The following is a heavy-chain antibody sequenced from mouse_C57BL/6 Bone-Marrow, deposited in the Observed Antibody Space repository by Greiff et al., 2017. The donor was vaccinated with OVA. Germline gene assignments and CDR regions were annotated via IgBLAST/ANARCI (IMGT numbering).Heavy chain of an antibody. V-gene: IGHV1-81*01. J-gene: IGHJ3*01. Sequence: QVQLQQSGAELARPGASVKLSCKASGYTFTSYGISWVKQRTGQGLEWIGEIYPRSGNTYYNEKFKGKATLTADKSSSTAYMDLRSLTSEDSAVYFCARRDYYGSSPFAYWGQGTLVTVSA. CDR2: IYPRSGNT. CDR3: ARRDYYGSSPFAY. CDR1: GYTFTSYG. D-gene: IGHD1-1*01.